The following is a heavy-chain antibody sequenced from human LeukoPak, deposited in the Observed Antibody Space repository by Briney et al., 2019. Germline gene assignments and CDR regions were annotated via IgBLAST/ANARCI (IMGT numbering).Heavy chain of an antibody. J-gene: IGHJ4*02. V-gene: IGHV4-4*02. CDR3: TRAPPYGSGWSKGVLDY. D-gene: IGHD6-19*01. Sequence: SETLSLTCAVSGDSISSNNWWSWVRQPPGKGLEWIGEIYHSGSTNYNPSLKSRVTISVDKSKNQFSLKMTSVTAADTAVYYCTRAPPYGSGWSKGVLDYWGQGTLVTVSS. CDR1: GDSISSNNW. CDR2: IYHSGST.